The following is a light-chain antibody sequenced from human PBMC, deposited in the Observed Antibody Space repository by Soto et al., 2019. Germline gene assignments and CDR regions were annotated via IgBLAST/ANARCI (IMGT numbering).Light chain of an antibody. CDR2: DDS. CDR1: QSISDW. CDR3: QQYNSSPLT. Sequence: DIQMTQSPSTLSASVGDRVTITCRANQSISDWLAWYQQKPGKAPKLLIYDDSNLESGVPSRFSGSGSGTEFTLTISSLQPDDFATYYCQQYNSSPLTFGGGTKMEIK. J-gene: IGKJ4*01. V-gene: IGKV1-5*01.